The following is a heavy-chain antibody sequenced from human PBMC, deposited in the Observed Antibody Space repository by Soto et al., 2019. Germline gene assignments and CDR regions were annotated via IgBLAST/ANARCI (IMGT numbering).Heavy chain of an antibody. V-gene: IGHV1-18*01. J-gene: IGHJ4*02. D-gene: IGHD1-1*01. CDR2: ISAHNGNT. CDR3: ARGRYGDY. Sequence: QVHLVQSGAEVKKPGASVKVSCKASGYTFTSYGITWVRQAPGQGLEWMGWISAHNGNTDNAQKLQGRVIVTRDTSTSTAYMELRSLRSDDTAVYYWARGRYGDYWGQGALVTVSS. CDR1: GYTFTSYG.